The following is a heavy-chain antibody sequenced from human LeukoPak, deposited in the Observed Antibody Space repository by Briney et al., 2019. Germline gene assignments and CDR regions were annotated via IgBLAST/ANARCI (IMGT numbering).Heavy chain of an antibody. Sequence: ASVKVSCKASGGTFSSYAIGWVRQAAGQGLEWMGRIIPILGIANYAQKFQGRVTITADKSTSTAYMEMSSLTSEDTAVYYCARTVERGYYFDYWGQGTLVTVSS. CDR1: GGTFSSYA. CDR2: IIPILGIA. J-gene: IGHJ4*02. V-gene: IGHV1-69*04. D-gene: IGHD3-16*01. CDR3: ARTVERGYYFDY.